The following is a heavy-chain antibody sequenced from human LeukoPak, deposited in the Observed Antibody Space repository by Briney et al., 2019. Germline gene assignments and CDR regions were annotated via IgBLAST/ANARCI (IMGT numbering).Heavy chain of an antibody. J-gene: IGHJ4*02. CDR1: GYSFTSYW. CDR2: IYPGDSDT. V-gene: IGHV5-51*01. Sequence: GESLKISCKGFGYSFTSYWIAWVRQMPGRGREWMGIIYPGDSDTRYSPSFQGQVTISGDKSISTAYLQWSSLKASDTAMYYCAGQVYSGSYLHFDYWGQGTLVTVSS. D-gene: IGHD1-26*01. CDR3: AGQVYSGSYLHFDY.